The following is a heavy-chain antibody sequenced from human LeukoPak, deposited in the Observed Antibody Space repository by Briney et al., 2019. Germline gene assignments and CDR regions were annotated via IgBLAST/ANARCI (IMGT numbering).Heavy chain of an antibody. V-gene: IGHV3-23*01. J-gene: IGHJ4*02. Sequence: GGSLRLSCAASGFTLSSYAMSWVRQAPGKGLEWVSAVSGSGGSTYYADSVKGRFTISRDNSKNTLYLQMNSLRAEDTAVYYCAKGGGYYHTFFDYWGQGTLVAVSS. CDR3: AKGGGYYHTFFDY. CDR1: GFTLSSYA. D-gene: IGHD1-26*01. CDR2: VSGSGGST.